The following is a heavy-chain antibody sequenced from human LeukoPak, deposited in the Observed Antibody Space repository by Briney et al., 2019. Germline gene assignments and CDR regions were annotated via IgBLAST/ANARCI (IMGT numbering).Heavy chain of an antibody. CDR3: VREYDILTGYYIQAMGAFHI. D-gene: IGHD3-9*01. Sequence: GGSLRLSCAASGFTFSSYAMSWVRRAPGKGLEWVSSISSSSSYIYYADSVKGRFTISRDNAKNSLYLQMNSLRAEDTAVYYCVREYDILTGYYIQAMGAFHIWGQGTMVTVSS. CDR1: GFTFSSYA. V-gene: IGHV3-21*01. J-gene: IGHJ3*02. CDR2: ISSSSSYI.